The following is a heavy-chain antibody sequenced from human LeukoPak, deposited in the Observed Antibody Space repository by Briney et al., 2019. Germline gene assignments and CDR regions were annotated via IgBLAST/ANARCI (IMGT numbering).Heavy chain of an antibody. CDR3: ARSRIQGYCSSTSCYYLDY. Sequence: GSSVKVSCKASGGTFSSYAISWVRQAPGQGLEWMGGIIPIFGTANYAQKFQGRVTITADKSTSTAYMELSSLRSEDTAVYYCARSRIQGYCSSTSCYYLDYWGQGTLVTVSS. D-gene: IGHD2-2*01. J-gene: IGHJ4*02. CDR1: GGTFSSYA. CDR2: IIPIFGTA. V-gene: IGHV1-69*06.